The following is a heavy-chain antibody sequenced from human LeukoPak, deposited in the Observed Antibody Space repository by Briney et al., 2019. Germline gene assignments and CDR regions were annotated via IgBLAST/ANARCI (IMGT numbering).Heavy chain of an antibody. V-gene: IGHV4-34*01. CDR1: GGSISSYY. CDR3: ARHAIDIIVRVDY. CDR2: INHSGST. J-gene: IGHJ4*02. Sequence: PSETLSLTCTVSGGSISSYYCSWIRQPPGKGLEWIGEINHSGSTNYNPSLKSRVTISVDTSKNQFSLRLSSVTAADTAVYYCARHAIDIIVRVDYWGQGTLVTVSS. D-gene: IGHD2-15*01.